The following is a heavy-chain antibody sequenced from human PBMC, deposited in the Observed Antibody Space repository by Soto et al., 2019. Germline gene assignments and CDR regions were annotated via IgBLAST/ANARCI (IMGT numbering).Heavy chain of an antibody. CDR3: AKEEVPDY. Sequence: GGSLRLSCAASGFSFSSSGMHWVRQAPGKGLEWVATISYDGRNQFYTDSVKCRFTISRDNFKNTVDLQMNIVTFEDLAAYDFAKEEVPDYWGQGIRVIVSS. D-gene: IGHD2-2*01. CDR2: ISYDGRNQ. CDR1: GFSFSSSG. V-gene: IGHV3-30*18. J-gene: IGHJ4*02.